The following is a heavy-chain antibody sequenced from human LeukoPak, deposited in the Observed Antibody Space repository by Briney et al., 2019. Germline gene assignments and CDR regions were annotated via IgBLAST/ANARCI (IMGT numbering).Heavy chain of an antibody. CDR1: GYSFTSNW. D-gene: IGHD5-18*01. CDR3: ARQGPIQLDS. J-gene: IGHJ4*02. Sequence: PGESLKISCKGSGYSFTSNWIGRVRQMPGKGLEWMGIIHPGDSDTRYSPSFQGQVTISADKSVSTAYLQWSSLKASDTAMYYCARQGPIQLDSWGQGTLVTVSS. V-gene: IGHV5-51*01. CDR2: IHPGDSDT.